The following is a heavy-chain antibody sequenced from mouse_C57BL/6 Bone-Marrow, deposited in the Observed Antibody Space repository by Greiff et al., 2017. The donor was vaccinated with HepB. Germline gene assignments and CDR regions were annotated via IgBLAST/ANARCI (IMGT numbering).Heavy chain of an antibody. CDR1: GYSITSGYY. J-gene: IGHJ1*03. Sequence: EVKLQESGPGLVKPSQSLSLTCSVTGYSITSGYYWNWIRQFPGNKLEWMGYISYDGSNNYNPSLKNRISITRDTSKNQFFLKLNSVTTEDTATYYCARGLRGGYFDVWGTGTTVTVSS. CDR2: ISYDGSN. D-gene: IGHD1-1*01. CDR3: ARGLRGGYFDV. V-gene: IGHV3-6*01.